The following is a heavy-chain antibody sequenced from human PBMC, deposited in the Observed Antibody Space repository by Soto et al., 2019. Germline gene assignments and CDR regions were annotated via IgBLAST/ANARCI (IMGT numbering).Heavy chain of an antibody. CDR2: ISAHGVDI. Sequence: EVQLLESGGGLVQPGGSLRLSCAASGLVFNGYAMSWVRQAPGKGLEWVSGISAHGVDIYYADSVKGRFTISRDNSKDTLYLQMNSLRTEDTAVYYCAREDGGGPFDYWGQGTLLTVSS. D-gene: IGHD2-15*01. CDR3: AREDGGGPFDY. J-gene: IGHJ4*02. V-gene: IGHV3-23*01. CDR1: GLVFNGYA.